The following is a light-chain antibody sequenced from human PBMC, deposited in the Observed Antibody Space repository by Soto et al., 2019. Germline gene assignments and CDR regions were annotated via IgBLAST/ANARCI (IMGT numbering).Light chain of an antibody. V-gene: IGLV1-44*01. CDR2: SNN. Sequence: QSVLTQPPSASGTPGQRVTISCSGSSSNIGRNTVNWYQQLPGTAPKLLIYSNNQRPSRVPDRFSGSKSGTSGSLAISGLQSEDDADYYCAGWDVSLNGPVFGGGTKLTVL. J-gene: IGLJ2*01. CDR3: AGWDVSLNGPV. CDR1: SSNIGRNT.